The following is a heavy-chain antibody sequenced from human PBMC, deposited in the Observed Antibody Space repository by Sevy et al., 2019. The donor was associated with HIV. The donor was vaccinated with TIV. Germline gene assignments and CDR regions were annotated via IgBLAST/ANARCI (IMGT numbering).Heavy chain of an antibody. J-gene: IGHJ6*03. CDR1: GGSISSYY. CDR2: IYYGGST. Sequence: SETLSLTCTVSGGSISSYYWSWIRQPPGKGLEWIGYIYYGGSTNYNPSLKSRVTISVDTSTNQFSLRLSSVTAADTAVYYCARGGSGNSYYYYYMDVWGKGTTVTVSS. CDR3: ARGGSGNSYYYYYMDV. D-gene: IGHD4-4*01. V-gene: IGHV4-59*01.